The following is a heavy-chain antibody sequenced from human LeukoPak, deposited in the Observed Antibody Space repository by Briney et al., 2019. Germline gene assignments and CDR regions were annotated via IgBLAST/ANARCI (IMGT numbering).Heavy chain of an antibody. CDR3: AKDRPNFHENSGHYYRRDGDS. Sequence: PGGSLRLSCQASGFTFYMYAMSWVRQAPGKGLEWVASMCGTARCTFYPDSVKGRFTISRDNSKNVLYLRMNSLTAEDTAIYYCAKDRPNFHENSGHYYRRDGDSWGQGTLVTVSS. J-gene: IGHJ5*01. CDR1: GFTFYMYA. D-gene: IGHD3-22*01. CDR2: MCGTARCT. V-gene: IGHV3-23*01.